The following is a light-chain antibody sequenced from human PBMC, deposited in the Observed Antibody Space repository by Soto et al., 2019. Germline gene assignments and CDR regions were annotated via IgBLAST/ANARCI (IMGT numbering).Light chain of an antibody. Sequence: DIQMTQSPSSVSASGGDRVTITCRASQGISSWLACYQQKSWKAPKLLLYAAPSLQSAVPSRFSGSGSGTDFTLTISSPQPEDFATYYCQQANSFPYTFGQGTKLEIK. V-gene: IGKV1-12*02. J-gene: IGKJ2*01. CDR3: QQANSFPYT. CDR1: QGISSW. CDR2: AAP.